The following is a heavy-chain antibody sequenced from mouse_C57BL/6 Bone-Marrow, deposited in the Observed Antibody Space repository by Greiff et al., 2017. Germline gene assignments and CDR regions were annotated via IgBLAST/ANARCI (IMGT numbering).Heavy chain of an antibody. J-gene: IGHJ4*01. V-gene: IGHV5-6*02. Sequence: EVKLVESGGDLVKPGGSLKLSCAASGFTFSSYGMSWVRQTPDKRLEWVATISSGGSYTYYPDSVKGRFTISRDNAKNTLYLQMSSLKSEDTAMYYCAITTVSYYAMDYWGQGTSVTVSS. CDR2: ISSGGSYT. D-gene: IGHD1-1*01. CDR1: GFTFSSYG. CDR3: AITTVSYYAMDY.